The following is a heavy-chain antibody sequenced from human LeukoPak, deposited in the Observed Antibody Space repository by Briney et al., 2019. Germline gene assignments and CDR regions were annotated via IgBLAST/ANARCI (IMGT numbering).Heavy chain of an antibody. CDR2: INPNSGGT. V-gene: IGHV1-2*02. CDR1: GYTFTGYY. D-gene: IGHD1-26*01. J-gene: IGHJ4*02. Sequence: ASVKVSCKASGYTFTGYYMHWMRQAPGQGLEWMGWINPNSGGTNYAQKFQGRVTMTRDTSISTAYMELSRLRSDDTAVYYCARVRYGGSYNFDYWGQGTLVTVSS. CDR3: ARVRYGGSYNFDY.